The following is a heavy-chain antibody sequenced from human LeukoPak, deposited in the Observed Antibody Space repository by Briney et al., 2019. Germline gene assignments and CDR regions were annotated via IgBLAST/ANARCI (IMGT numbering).Heavy chain of an antibody. CDR2: IYYSGST. J-gene: IGHJ3*02. D-gene: IGHD3-10*01. V-gene: IGHV4-59*08. Sequence: PSETLSLTCAVYGGSFSGYYWNWIRQPPGKGLEWIGYIYYSGSTNYNPSLKSRVTISVDTSKNQFSLKLSSVTAADTAVYYCARLRAGGALNAFDIWGQGTMVTVSS. CDR1: GGSFSGYY. CDR3: ARLRAGGALNAFDI.